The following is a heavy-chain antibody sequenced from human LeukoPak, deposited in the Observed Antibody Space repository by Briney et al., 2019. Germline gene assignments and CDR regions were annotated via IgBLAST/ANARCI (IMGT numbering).Heavy chain of an antibody. D-gene: IGHD6-19*01. Sequence: ASVKVSCKASGYTFTGYYMHWVRQAPGQGLEWMGWINPNSGGTNYAQKFQGRVTMTRGTSISTAYMELSRLRSDDTAVYYCARGGAVARRAFDYWGQGTLVTVSS. J-gene: IGHJ4*02. CDR2: INPNSGGT. CDR3: ARGGAVARRAFDY. V-gene: IGHV1-2*02. CDR1: GYTFTGYY.